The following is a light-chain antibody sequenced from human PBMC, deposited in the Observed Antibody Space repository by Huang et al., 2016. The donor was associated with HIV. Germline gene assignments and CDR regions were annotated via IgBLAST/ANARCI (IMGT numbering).Light chain of an antibody. CDR1: QTVNSD. CDR2: GAS. Sequence: EIEMTQSPATLSVSPGERATLSCRASQTVNSDLAWYQQKPGQAPRLLSYGASTRATGIPAKFNGTGSGTEFSLTISNLQSEDFAVYYCQQYNDWPPLTFGGGTKVEI. J-gene: IGKJ4*01. V-gene: IGKV3-15*01. CDR3: QQYNDWPPLT.